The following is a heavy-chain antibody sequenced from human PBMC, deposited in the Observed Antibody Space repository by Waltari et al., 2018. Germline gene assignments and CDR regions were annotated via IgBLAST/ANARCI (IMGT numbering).Heavy chain of an antibody. CDR3: ARVGGYYYYYMDV. D-gene: IGHD3-16*01. CDR1: GFNFGSYE. V-gene: IGHV3-48*03. Sequence: EVQLVESGGGLEQPGGFLRLSCAGPGFNFGSYEMLWVRQAPGKGLECVSYIGTSDRSIYYADSVRGRFTISRDNAKNSLYLHMNNLRAEDTAVYYCARVGGYYYYYMDVWGKGTTVTVSS. CDR2: IGTSDRSI. J-gene: IGHJ6*03.